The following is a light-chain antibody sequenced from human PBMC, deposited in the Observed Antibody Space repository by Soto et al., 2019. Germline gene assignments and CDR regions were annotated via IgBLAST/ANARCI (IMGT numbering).Light chain of an antibody. J-gene: IGLJ2*01. Sequence: QSALTQPPSASGTPGQRVTISCSGSSSNIGSNTVNWYQQLPGTAPKLLIYSSNQRPSGVPDRFSGSKSGTSASLAISGLQSEDEADYDCAAWDDSLNGQVFGGGTKLTVL. V-gene: IGLV1-44*01. CDR1: SSNIGSNT. CDR3: AAWDDSLNGQV. CDR2: SSN.